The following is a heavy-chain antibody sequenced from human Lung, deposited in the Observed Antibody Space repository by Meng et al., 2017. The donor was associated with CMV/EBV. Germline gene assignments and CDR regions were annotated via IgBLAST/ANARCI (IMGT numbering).Heavy chain of an antibody. Sequence: ESLKISCAASGFTFSNYGMNWVRQAPGKGLERLSSISSSSSFKDYADSVKGRFTISRDNAKNSLYLQMNNLRAEDTAVYYCARDSGGLYGSGSYYYYGLDVWGQGTTVTVSS. CDR3: ARDSGGLYGSGSYYYYGLDV. D-gene: IGHD3-10*01. CDR1: GFTFSNYG. CDR2: ISSSSSFK. J-gene: IGHJ6*02. V-gene: IGHV3-21*01.